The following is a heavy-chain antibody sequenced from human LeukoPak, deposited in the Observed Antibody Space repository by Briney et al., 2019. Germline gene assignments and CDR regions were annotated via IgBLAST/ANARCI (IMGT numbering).Heavy chain of an antibody. V-gene: IGHV4-34*01. D-gene: IGHD2-21*01. J-gene: IGHJ4*02. CDR1: GGSISSYY. Sequence: SETLSLTCTVSGGSISSYYWSWIRQSPGKGLEWIGESNHSGSTINNPSLKSRVTISVDMSKNQFSLKLSSVTAADTAVYYCALRPCGVRRLDYWGQGTLVTVSS. CDR2: SNHSGST. CDR3: ALRPCGVRRLDY.